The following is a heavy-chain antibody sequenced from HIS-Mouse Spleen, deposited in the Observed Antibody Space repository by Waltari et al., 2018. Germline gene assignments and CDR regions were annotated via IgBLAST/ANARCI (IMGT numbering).Heavy chain of an antibody. V-gene: IGHV4-59*01. J-gene: IGHJ4*02. CDR2: IYYSGST. CDR3: ARYAYYDFWSGYEALYYFDY. CDR1: GGSISSYY. D-gene: IGHD3-3*01. Sequence: QVQLQESGPGLVKPSETLSLTCTVSGGSISSYYWSWTRQPPGKGLEWIGYIYYSGSTNYNPSLKSRVTISVDTSKNQFSLKLSSVTAADTAVYYCARYAYYDFWSGYEALYYFDYWGQGTLVTVSS.